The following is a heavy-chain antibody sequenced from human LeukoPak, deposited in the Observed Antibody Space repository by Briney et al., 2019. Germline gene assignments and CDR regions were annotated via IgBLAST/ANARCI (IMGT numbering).Heavy chain of an antibody. CDR1: GGSISSSSYY. V-gene: IGHV4-61*02. CDR2: IYTSGST. Sequence: SETLSLTCTVSGGSISSSSYYWGWIRQPAGKGLEWIGRIYTSGSTNYNPSLKSRVTISVDTSKNQFSLKLSSVTAADTAVYYCARLPYYDILTGYYQVDWYFDLWGRGTLVTVSS. D-gene: IGHD3-9*01. CDR3: ARLPYYDILTGYYQVDWYFDL. J-gene: IGHJ2*01.